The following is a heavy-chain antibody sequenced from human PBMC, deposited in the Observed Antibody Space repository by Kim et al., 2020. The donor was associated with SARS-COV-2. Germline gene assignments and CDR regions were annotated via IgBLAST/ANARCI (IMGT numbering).Heavy chain of an antibody. CDR2: ISYDGSNK. Sequence: GGSLRLSCAASGFTFSSYAMHWVRQAPGKGLEWVAVISYDGSNKYYADSVKGRFTISRDNSKNTLYLQMNSLRAEDTAVYYCARGGGSYFRSALDYWGQGTLVTVSS. CDR1: GFTFSSYA. D-gene: IGHD1-26*01. J-gene: IGHJ4*02. V-gene: IGHV3-30*04. CDR3: ARGGGSYFRSALDY.